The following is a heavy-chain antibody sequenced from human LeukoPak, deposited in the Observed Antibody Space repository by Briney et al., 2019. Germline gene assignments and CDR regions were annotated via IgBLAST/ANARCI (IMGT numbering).Heavy chain of an antibody. Sequence: SETLSLTCTVSGGSISSGDYYWTWIRQPPGKGLEWIGYIYYSGSTYYNPSLKSRVTISVDTSKNQFSLKLSSVTAADTAVYYCARGDFPHIDYWGQGTLVTVSS. CDR3: ARGDFPHIDY. CDR2: IYYSGST. V-gene: IGHV4-30-4*08. CDR1: GGSISSGDYY. D-gene: IGHD3-3*01. J-gene: IGHJ4*02.